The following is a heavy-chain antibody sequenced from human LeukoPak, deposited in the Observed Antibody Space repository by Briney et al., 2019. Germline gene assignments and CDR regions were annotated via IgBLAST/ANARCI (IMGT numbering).Heavy chain of an antibody. CDR2: ITSGSSYI. V-gene: IGHV3-21*01. Sequence: GGSLRLSCAASGFTFRRYWMNWVRQAPGKGLEWVSSITSGSSYIYYADSVKGRFTISRDNAKNSLYLQMNSLRAEDTAVYHCARALDSLYSSGWPSAGYWGQGTLVTVSS. J-gene: IGHJ4*02. CDR3: ARALDSLYSSGWPSAGY. D-gene: IGHD6-19*01. CDR1: GFTFRRYW.